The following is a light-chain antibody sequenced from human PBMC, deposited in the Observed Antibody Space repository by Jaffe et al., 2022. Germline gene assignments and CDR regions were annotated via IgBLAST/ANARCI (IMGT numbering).Light chain of an antibody. CDR1: QSILHSSNNHNY. J-gene: IGKJ4*01. V-gene: IGKV4-1*01. CDR2: WAS. CDR3: HQYLSSPLT. Sequence: DIVMTQSPDSLAVSLGERATINCKSSQSILHSSNNHNYLAWYQQKPGQPPKLLIYWASTRESGVPDRFSGSGSGTDFTLTISSLQAEDVAVYYCHQYLSSPLTFGGGTRVEI.